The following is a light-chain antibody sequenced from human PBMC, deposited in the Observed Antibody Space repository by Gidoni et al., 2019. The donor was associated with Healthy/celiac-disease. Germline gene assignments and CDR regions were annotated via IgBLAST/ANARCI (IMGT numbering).Light chain of an antibody. CDR2: KAS. Sequence: DIQMTQSPSTLSASVGDRVTITCRASQSISSWLAWYQQKPGKAPKLLIYKASSLESGVPSRFSGSGSRTKFTLTISSLQPDDFATYYCQPETFGQGTKVEIK. V-gene: IGKV1-5*03. J-gene: IGKJ1*01. CDR1: QSISSW. CDR3: QPET.